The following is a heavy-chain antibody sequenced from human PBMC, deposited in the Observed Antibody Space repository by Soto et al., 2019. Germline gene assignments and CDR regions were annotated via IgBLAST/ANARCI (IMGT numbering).Heavy chain of an antibody. Sequence: PSETLSLTCTVSGGSISGYYWSWIRQPPGKGLEWIGYIYYSGSTNYNPSLKSRVTISVDTSKNQFSLKLSSVTAADTAVYFCASSQGGYCRGGSCYWFDDRGQGTLVTVSS. J-gene: IGHJ4*02. CDR2: IYYSGST. CDR3: ASSQGGYCRGGSCYWFDD. D-gene: IGHD2-15*01. V-gene: IGHV4-59*08. CDR1: GGSISGYY.